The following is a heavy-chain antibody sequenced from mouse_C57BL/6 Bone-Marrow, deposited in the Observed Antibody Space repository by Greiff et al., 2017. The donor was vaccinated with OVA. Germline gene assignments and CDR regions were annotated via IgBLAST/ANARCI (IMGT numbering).Heavy chain of an antibody. CDR2: IWSSGST. CDR3: ARRDWGLPWFAY. Sequence: QVQLKESGPGLVQPSQSLSITCTVSGFSLTSYGVHWVRQSPGKGLEWLGVIWSSGSTDYNAAFISILSISKDNSKSQVFFKMNSLQADDTAIYYCARRDWGLPWFAYWGQGTLVTVSA. CDR1: GFSLTSYG. V-gene: IGHV2-2*01. J-gene: IGHJ3*01. D-gene: IGHD4-1*01.